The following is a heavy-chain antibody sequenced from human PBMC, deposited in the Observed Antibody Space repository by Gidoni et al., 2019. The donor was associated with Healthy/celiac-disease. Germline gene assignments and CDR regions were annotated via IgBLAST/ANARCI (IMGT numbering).Heavy chain of an antibody. CDR2: IWYYGSNQ. J-gene: IGHJ3*02. Sequence: QVQLVESGGGVVQPGRSLRLSCAASGCTFSSYGMHWVRQAPGKGLEGVAVIWYYGSNQYYADSVKGRFTISRDNSKNTLYLQMNSLRAEDTAVYYCARESRWVGAFDIWGQGTMVTVSS. V-gene: IGHV3-33*01. CDR1: GCTFSSYG. D-gene: IGHD1-26*01. CDR3: ARESRWVGAFDI.